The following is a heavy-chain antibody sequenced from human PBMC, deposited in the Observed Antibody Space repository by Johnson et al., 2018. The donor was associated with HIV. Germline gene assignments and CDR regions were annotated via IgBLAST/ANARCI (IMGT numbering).Heavy chain of an antibody. CDR1: GFTFNDYA. CDR2: INWNSGTI. Sequence: VLLVESGGGLVQPGRSLRLSCAASGFTFNDYAMHWVRQAPGKGLEWVSGINWNSGTIVYADSVKGRFTISRDNAKNSMYLRMNSLRAEDTAFYYCVKDRGIRGVIRGAFDMWGQGTMVTVSS. V-gene: IGHV3-9*01. D-gene: IGHD3-10*01. CDR3: VKDRGIRGVIRGAFDM. J-gene: IGHJ3*02.